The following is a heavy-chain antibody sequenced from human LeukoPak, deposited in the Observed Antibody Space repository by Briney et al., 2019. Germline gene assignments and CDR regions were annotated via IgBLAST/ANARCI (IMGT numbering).Heavy chain of an antibody. D-gene: IGHD3-3*01. V-gene: IGHV1-69*04. Sequence: ASVKVSCKASGGTFSSYAISWVRQAPGQGLEWMGRIIPILGIANYAQKFQGRVTITADKSTSTAYMELTGLRSDDTAVYYCARDLLDFWSAPAYPDYWGQGTLVTVSS. CDR2: IIPILGIA. CDR1: GGTFSSYA. J-gene: IGHJ4*02. CDR3: ARDLLDFWSAPAYPDY.